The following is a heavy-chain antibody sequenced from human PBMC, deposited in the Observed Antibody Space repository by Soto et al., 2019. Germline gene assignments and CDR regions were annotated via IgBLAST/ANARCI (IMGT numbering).Heavy chain of an antibody. CDR2: ITPDGNRA. CDR3: VRGPSHGAFDI. Sequence: QVQLVESGGDVVQPGRSLRLSCAASGSTFSSYDIHWVRQAPGKGLEWVAHITPDGNRAYYADSGKGRFTVSRDNARNQVYLQVKSLRPEDTAVYHCVRGPSHGAFDIWGQGTLVTVSS. V-gene: IGHV3-30-3*01. CDR1: GSTFSSYD. J-gene: IGHJ3*02.